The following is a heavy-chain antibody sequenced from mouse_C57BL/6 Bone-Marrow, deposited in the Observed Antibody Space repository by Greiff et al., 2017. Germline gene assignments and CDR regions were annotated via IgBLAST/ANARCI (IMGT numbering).Heavy chain of an antibody. CDR1: GYTFTSYG. J-gene: IGHJ3*01. D-gene: IGHD2-4*01. V-gene: IGHV1-81*01. CDR2: IYPRSGNT. Sequence: QVQLKQSGAELVRPGASVKLSCKASGYTFTSYGISWVKQRTGQGLEWIGEIYPRSGNTNYNEKFKGKATLTADKSSSTAYMELRSLTSEDSAVYFCARKYIYYDYDWFAYWGQGTLVTVSA. CDR3: ARKYIYYDYDWFAY.